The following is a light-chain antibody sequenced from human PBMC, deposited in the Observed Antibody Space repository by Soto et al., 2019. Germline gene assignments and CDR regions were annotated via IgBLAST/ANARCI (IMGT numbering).Light chain of an antibody. CDR1: SSDVGGYNY. CDR2: DVS. V-gene: IGLV2-14*01. Sequence: QSVLTQPASVSGSPGQSITISCTGTSSDVGGYNYVSWYQQHPGEAPKLLIYDVSNRPSGVSNRFSGSKSGNTASLTISGLQAEVEADYYCSSYRSSSTVYVFGTGTKATVL. CDR3: SSYRSSSTVYV. J-gene: IGLJ1*01.